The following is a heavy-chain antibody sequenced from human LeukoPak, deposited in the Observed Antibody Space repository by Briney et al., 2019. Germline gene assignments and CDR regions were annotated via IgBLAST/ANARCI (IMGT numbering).Heavy chain of an antibody. CDR1: GFTFSSYW. CDR3: ARGRLVRGVITPTGY. V-gene: IGHV3-74*01. CDR2: INTDGSST. J-gene: IGHJ4*02. D-gene: IGHD3-10*01. Sequence: GGSLRLSCAASGFTFSSYWMHWVRHAPGKGLVWVSRINTDGSSTSYADSVKGRFTISRDNAKNTLYLQMNSLRAEDTAVYYCARGRLVRGVITPTGYWGQGTLVTVSS.